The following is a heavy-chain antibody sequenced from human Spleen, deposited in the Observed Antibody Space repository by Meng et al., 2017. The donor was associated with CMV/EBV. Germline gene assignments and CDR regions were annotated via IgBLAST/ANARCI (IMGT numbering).Heavy chain of an antibody. CDR3: ARDSITTAGTFNY. V-gene: IGHV3-30*14. D-gene: IGHD6-13*01. CDR2: ISYDESNK. Sequence: GESLKISCAASGFTFSSYAVHWVRQAPGKGLEWVAVISYDESNKYYADSVKGRFTISRDNSKNTLSLEMNSLRADDTAVYYCARDSITTAGTFNYWGQGTLVTVSS. J-gene: IGHJ4*02. CDR1: GFTFSSYA.